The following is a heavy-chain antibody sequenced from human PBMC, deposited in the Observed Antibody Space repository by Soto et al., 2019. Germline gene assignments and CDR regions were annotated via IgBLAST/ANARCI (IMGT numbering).Heavy chain of an antibody. D-gene: IGHD6-19*01. CDR1: GFTFSSYA. CDR2: ISYDGSNK. V-gene: IGHV3-30-3*01. Sequence: QVQLVESGGGVVQPGRSLRLSCAASGFTFSSYAMHWVRQAPGKGLEWVAVISYDGSNKYYADSVKGRFTISRDNSNNTLYLQMNSLRAEDTAVYYCARDEGYSSGPGRYWGQGTLVTVSS. CDR3: ARDEGYSSGPGRY. J-gene: IGHJ4*02.